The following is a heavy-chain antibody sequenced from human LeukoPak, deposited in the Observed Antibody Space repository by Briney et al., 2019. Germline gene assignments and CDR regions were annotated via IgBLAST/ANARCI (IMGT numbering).Heavy chain of an antibody. V-gene: IGHV1-46*01. Sequence: SSVYVSCKASGYIFTTYSIDRVRQAPGQGLEWMGIINPRGDATIYAQTVQGRGTMTSDTSKTTIYMDLSMLRFEDTGLYFCARKWSSRDWFDPWGQGTLVTVSS. CDR2: INPRGDAT. D-gene: IGHD2-8*01. CDR1: GYIFTTYS. J-gene: IGHJ5*02. CDR3: ARKWSSRDWFDP.